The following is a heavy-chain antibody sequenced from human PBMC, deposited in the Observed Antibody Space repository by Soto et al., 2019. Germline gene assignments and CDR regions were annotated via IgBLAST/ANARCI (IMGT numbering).Heavy chain of an antibody. CDR2: ISAYNGNT. J-gene: IGHJ4*02. D-gene: IGHD3-22*01. CDR1: GYTFTSYG. V-gene: IGHV1-18*01. CDR3: ATGPHYYDSSGYFL. Sequence: ASVKVSCKASGYTFTSYGISWVRQAPGQGLEWMGWISAYNGNTNYAQKLQGRVTMTTDTSTSTAYMELRSLRSDDTAVYYCATGPHYYDSSGYFLWGQGTLVTVSS.